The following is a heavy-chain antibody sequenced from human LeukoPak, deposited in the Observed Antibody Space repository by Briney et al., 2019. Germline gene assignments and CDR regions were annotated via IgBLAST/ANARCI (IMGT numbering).Heavy chain of an antibody. CDR2: IYPGDSDT. J-gene: IGHJ4*02. D-gene: IGHD2-21*02. V-gene: IGHV5-51*01. Sequence: GEALQISCKGSGYSFTNYWIGWVRRLPGQGLERLVIIYPGDSDTRYRPSFQGQVTMSADKSISTAYLQWSSLKASDTAMYYCARQTRYCGGDCNSFDYWGQGTLVTVSP. CDR3: ARQTRYCGGDCNSFDY. CDR1: GYSFTNYW.